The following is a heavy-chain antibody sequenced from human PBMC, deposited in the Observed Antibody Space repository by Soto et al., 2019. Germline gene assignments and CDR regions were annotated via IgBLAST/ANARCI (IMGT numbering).Heavy chain of an antibody. J-gene: IGHJ3*02. CDR1: GGSISSYY. CDR2: IYYSGST. V-gene: IGHV4-59*01. Sequence: SETLSLTCTVSGGSISSYYWSWIRQPPGKGLEWIGYIYYSGSTNYNPSLKSRVTISVDTSKNQFSLKLSSVTAADTAVYYCARTSGGYYDYIWGSYPRAFDIWGQGTMVTVSS. D-gene: IGHD3-16*02. CDR3: ARTSGGYYDYIWGSYPRAFDI.